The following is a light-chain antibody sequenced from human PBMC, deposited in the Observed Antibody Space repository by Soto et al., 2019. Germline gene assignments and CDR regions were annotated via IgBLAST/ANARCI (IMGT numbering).Light chain of an antibody. CDR1: SGHSTYA. Sequence: QPVLTQSPSASASLGASVKLTCTLSSGHSTYAIAWHQQQPEKGPRYLMKLNSDGSHNKWDGIPDRFSGSSSGAERYLTISSLQSEDEADYYCQTWDTGIVVFGGGTKLTVL. CDR2: LNSDGSH. J-gene: IGLJ2*01. CDR3: QTWDTGIVV. V-gene: IGLV4-69*01.